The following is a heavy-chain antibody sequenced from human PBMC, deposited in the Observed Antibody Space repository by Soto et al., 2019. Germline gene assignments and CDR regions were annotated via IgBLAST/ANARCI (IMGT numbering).Heavy chain of an antibody. J-gene: IGHJ4*02. CDR3: ATGSSSWRH. D-gene: IGHD6-13*01. CDR1: GFTVTTTH. CDR2: VYFDGTA. Sequence: GGSLRLSCVGSGFTVTTTHMTWVRQAPGKGLEWVSGVYFDGTAYFADSVKGRFSSSRDISKNTLYLQMDSLRAEDTAEYYCATGSSSWRHWGQGTLVTVSS. V-gene: IGHV3-66*01.